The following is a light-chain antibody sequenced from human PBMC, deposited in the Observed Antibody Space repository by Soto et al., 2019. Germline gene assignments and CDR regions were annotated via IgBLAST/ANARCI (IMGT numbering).Light chain of an antibody. CDR3: CSHAGSYTYV. J-gene: IGLJ1*01. CDR1: SSDVGGYNY. V-gene: IGLV2-11*01. CDR2: DVT. Sequence: QSVLTQPRSVSGSPGQSLTISCTGTSSDVGGYNYVSWYQQYPGKVLKLMIYDVTKRPSGVLDRFSGSKSGNTASLTISGLQAEDEADYYCCSHAGSYTYVFGTGTKVTVL.